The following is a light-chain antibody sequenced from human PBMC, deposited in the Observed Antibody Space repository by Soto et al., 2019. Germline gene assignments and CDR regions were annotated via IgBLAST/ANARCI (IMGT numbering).Light chain of an antibody. J-gene: IGKJ1*01. Sequence: EIVLTQSPGTLSLSPGERATLSCRASQSVTSGYLAWYQQKPGQAPRLLIYGAYNRATGIPDRFSGSGSGTDFTLTISRLEPEDFAVYYCQEYGSSRTFGLGTKV. CDR2: GAY. CDR1: QSVTSGY. V-gene: IGKV3-20*01. CDR3: QEYGSSRT.